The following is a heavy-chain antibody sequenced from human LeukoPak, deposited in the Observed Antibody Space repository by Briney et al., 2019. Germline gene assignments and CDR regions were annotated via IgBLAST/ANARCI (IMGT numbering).Heavy chain of an antibody. Sequence: SVTLSLTCAVSGGSISSYYWSWIRQPPGKGLEWIGYIYYIRNTNYNPSLKSRVTMSLDPSKNQFSLKLNSVTAADTAVYYCARTQSQSGSYRYYFGYWGQGTLVTVSS. CDR2: IYYIRNT. J-gene: IGHJ4*02. V-gene: IGHV4-59*01. D-gene: IGHD1-26*01. CDR3: ARTQSQSGSYRYYFGY. CDR1: GGSISSYY.